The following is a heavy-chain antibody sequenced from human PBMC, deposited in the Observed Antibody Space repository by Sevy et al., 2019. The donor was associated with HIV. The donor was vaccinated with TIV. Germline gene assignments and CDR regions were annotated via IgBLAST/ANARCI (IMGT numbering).Heavy chain of an antibody. CDR2: IIPIFGTA. D-gene: IGHD5-18*01. CDR1: GGTFSSYA. Sequence: ASVKVSCKASGGTFSSYAINWVRQAPGQGLEWMGGIIPIFGTANYAQKFQGRVTITADESTSTAYMELSSLRSEDTAVYYCARGYSYDLFAYWGQGTLVTVSS. CDR3: ARGYSYDLFAY. V-gene: IGHV1-69*13. J-gene: IGHJ4*02.